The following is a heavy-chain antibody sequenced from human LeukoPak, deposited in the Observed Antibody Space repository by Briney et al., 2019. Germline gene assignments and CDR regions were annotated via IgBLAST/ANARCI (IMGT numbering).Heavy chain of an antibody. V-gene: IGHV4-59*01. Sequence: SETLSLTCTVSGGSISSYYWSWIRQPPGKGLEWIGYIYYSGSTNYNPSLKSRVTISVDTSKNQFSLKLSSVTAADTAVYYCAKGRTSGWYTNYFDDWGQGTLVTVSS. CDR3: AKGRTSGWYTNYFDD. CDR1: GGSISSYY. CDR2: IYYSGST. J-gene: IGHJ4*02. D-gene: IGHD6-19*01.